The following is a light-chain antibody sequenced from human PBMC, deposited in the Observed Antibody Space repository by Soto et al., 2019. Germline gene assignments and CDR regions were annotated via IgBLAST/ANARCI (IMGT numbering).Light chain of an antibody. CDR1: QSLNTR. J-gene: IGKJ1*01. V-gene: IGKV1-39*01. CDR2: AAS. CDR3: QQSYSTPWT. Sequence: IQLTQSPSTLSASVLDIFTRTFRASQSLNTRLAWYQQKPGKAPKLLIYAASSLQSGVPSRFSGSGSGTDFTLTISSLQPEDFATYYCQQSYSTPWTFGQGTKVDI.